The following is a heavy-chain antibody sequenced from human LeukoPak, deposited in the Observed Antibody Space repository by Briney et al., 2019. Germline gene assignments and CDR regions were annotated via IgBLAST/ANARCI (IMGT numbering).Heavy chain of an antibody. CDR1: GFTFSNSA. CDR2: IDYDSSHI. Sequence: PGGSLRLSCAASGFTFSNSAMNWVRQVPGKGLEWVSSIDYDSSHIYYAASVRGRFTISRANARNSVYLQMNSLRVEDTAVYYCARDPLRYLRVGHYDYWGQGTLVAVSS. V-gene: IGHV3-21*01. J-gene: IGHJ4*02. CDR3: ARDPLRYLRVGHYDY. D-gene: IGHD3-9*01.